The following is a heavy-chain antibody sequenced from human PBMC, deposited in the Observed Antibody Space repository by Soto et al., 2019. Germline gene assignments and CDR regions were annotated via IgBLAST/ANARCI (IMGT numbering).Heavy chain of an antibody. CDR3: ARGDIIAAAGPPRGGLDY. Sequence: QVQLQESGPGLVKPSGTLSLTCAVSGGSISSSNWWSWVRQPPGKGLEWIGEIYHSGSTNFNPSLKSHVTISVDKSKTRFSLKLSSVTAADTAVYYCARGDIIAAAGPPRGGLDYWGQGTLVTVSS. V-gene: IGHV4-4*02. CDR1: GGSISSSNW. J-gene: IGHJ4*02. D-gene: IGHD6-13*01. CDR2: IYHSGST.